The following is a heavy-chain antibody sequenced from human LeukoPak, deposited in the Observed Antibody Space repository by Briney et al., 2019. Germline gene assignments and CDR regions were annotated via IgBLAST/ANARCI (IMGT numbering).Heavy chain of an antibody. CDR3: ARTPGQWLVDY. CDR1: GFTFSSFG. V-gene: IGHV3-33*02. D-gene: IGHD3-22*01. J-gene: IGHJ4*02. CDR2: IWYDGSDK. Sequence: GGSLRLSCAASGFTFSSFGMHWVRQAPGKGLEWVAVIWYDGSDKYYADSAKGRFTISRDNSKNTLFLQMNSLRAEDTAVYSCARTPGQWLVDYWGQGTLVTVSS.